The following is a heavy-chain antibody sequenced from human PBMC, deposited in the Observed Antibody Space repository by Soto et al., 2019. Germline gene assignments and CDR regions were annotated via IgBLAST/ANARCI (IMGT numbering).Heavy chain of an antibody. V-gene: IGHV3-15*01. Sequence: EVQLVESGGGLVKPGGSLRLSCAATGFTFSNAWMSWVRQAPGKGLEWVGHIKSKTDGGAKDYAAPVKGRFTISRDESENTVYLQMNSLKTEATAVYYCTTDGLMTFGGVLGPNWFDSWGQGTLVTVSS. CDR1: GFTFSNAW. D-gene: IGHD3-16*02. J-gene: IGHJ5*01. CDR2: IKSKTDGGAK. CDR3: TTDGLMTFGGVLGPNWFDS.